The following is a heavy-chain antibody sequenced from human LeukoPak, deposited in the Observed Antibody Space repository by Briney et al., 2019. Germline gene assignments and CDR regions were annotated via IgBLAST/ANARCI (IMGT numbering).Heavy chain of an antibody. J-gene: IGHJ3*02. V-gene: IGHV3-21*01. CDR1: GFTFNSYS. D-gene: IGHD1-26*01. CDR3: ERQVGMDYAFDI. Sequence: PGGSLRLSCAASGFTFNSYSMNWVRQAPGKGLEWVSTINKDSSDKYYADSVKGRFTISRDNAKNSLYLQMNSLRAKDTAVYYCERQVGMDYAFDIWGQGTMVTISS. CDR2: INKDSSDK.